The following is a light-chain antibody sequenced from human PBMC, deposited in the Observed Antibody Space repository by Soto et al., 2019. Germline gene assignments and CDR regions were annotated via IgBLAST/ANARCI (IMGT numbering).Light chain of an antibody. J-gene: IGKJ1*01. CDR1: QSVSSSY. CDR2: GAS. CDR3: QQHGSSSPT. V-gene: IGKV3-20*01. Sequence: EIVLTQSPGTLSLSPGERATLSCRASQSVSSSYLAWYQQKPGQAPRLLFYGASRRATGIPDRFSGSGSGTDFTLTISRLEPEDFAVYYCQQHGSSSPTFGQGTKVEIQ.